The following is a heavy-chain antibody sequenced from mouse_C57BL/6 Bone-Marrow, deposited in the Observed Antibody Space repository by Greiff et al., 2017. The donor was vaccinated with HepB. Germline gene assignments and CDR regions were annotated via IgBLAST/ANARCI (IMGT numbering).Heavy chain of an antibody. CDR2: INPNNGGT. D-gene: IGHD2-4*01. CDR3: ARVLRRWFAY. CDR1: GYTFTDYY. V-gene: IGHV1-26*01. J-gene: IGHJ3*01. Sequence: VQLQQSGPELVKPGASVKISCKASGYTFTDYYMNWVKQSHGKSLEWIGDINPNNGGTSYNQKFKGKATLTVDKSSSTAYMELRSLTSEDSAVYYCARVLRRWFAYWGQGTLVTVSA.